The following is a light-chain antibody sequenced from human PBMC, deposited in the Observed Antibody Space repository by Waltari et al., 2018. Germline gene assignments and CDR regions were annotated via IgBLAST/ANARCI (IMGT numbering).Light chain of an antibody. CDR3: GTWDSSLSGAV. V-gene: IGLV1-51*02. Sequence: QSVLTQPPSVSAAPGQRVTISCSGGRSNIGNNYVSWYRQFPGTAPKRLIYENTERPSGIPGRFSGSKSGTSATLDITGLQAGDEADYYCGTWDSSLSGAVFGGGTHLTVL. CDR1: RSNIGNNY. CDR2: ENT. J-gene: IGLJ7*01.